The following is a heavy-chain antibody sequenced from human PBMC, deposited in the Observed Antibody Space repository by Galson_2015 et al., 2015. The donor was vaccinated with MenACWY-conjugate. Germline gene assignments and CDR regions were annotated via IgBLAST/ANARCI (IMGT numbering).Heavy chain of an antibody. Sequence: SLRLSCAASGFILSSYTMNWVRQAPGKGLEWVASISSNGNYIYYADSMRGRFTISRDNAENSLYLQMNSLGAEDTAVYYCARHTVVTAVLSWFFDLWGRGTLVTVSS. CDR1: GFILSSYT. CDR2: ISSNGNYI. V-gene: IGHV3-21*01. CDR3: ARHTVVTAVLSWFFDL. D-gene: IGHD2-21*02. J-gene: IGHJ2*01.